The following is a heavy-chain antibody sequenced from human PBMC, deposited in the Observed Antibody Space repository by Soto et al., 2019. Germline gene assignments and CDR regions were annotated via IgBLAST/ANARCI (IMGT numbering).Heavy chain of an antibody. CDR3: ARWPSGYCYSTSCSNDY. J-gene: IGHJ4*02. CDR2: IYYSGST. Sequence: SETLSLTCSVSGGSINSGGYYWSWVRQHPGKGLEWIGYIYYSGSTYYNPSLTSRVSISVDTSKNQFSLKLTSVTAADTAMYYCARWPSGYCYSTSCSNDYWGQGTLVTVSS. CDR1: GGSINSGGYY. V-gene: IGHV4-31*03. D-gene: IGHD2-2*01.